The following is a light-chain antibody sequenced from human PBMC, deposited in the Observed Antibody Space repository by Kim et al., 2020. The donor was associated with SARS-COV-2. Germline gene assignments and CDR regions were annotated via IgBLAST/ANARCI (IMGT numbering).Light chain of an antibody. V-gene: IGKV2-28*01. J-gene: IGKJ2*01. CDR2: LGS. CDR3: MQALQTPYT. Sequence: GPASISCRSSQSLQHSNGYNYLDWYLQKPGQSPLLLIYLGSNRASGVPDRFSGSGSGTDFTLKISRVEAEDVGVYYCMQALQTPYTFGQGTKLEI. CDR1: QSLQHSNGYNY.